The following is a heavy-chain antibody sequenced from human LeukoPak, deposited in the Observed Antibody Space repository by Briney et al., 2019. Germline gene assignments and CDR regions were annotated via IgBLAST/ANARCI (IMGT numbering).Heavy chain of an antibody. Sequence: PSQTLSLTCTVSGGSISSGGYSWSWIRQPPGKGLEWIGYVYYSGSTYYNPSLKSRLTISVDTSKNQFSLKLSSVTAADTAVYYCARVVTIFGVVIHNWFDPWGQGTLVTVSS. D-gene: IGHD3-3*01. CDR2: VYYSGST. V-gene: IGHV4-30-4*07. J-gene: IGHJ5*02. CDR3: ARVVTIFGVVIHNWFDP. CDR1: GGSISSGGYS.